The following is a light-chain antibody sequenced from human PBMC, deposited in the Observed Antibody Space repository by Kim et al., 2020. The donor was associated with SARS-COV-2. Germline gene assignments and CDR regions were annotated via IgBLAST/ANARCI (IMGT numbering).Light chain of an antibody. CDR2: GAS. CDR1: GNLSASY. V-gene: IGKV3-20*01. Sequence: RSLSPGDRATLSCRASGNLSASYLAWYQQKPGQAPTLVIYGASIRAAGIPDRFSGSGYGADFTLTITRGEPEDFAVYYCQSYETFGQGTKLEI. CDR3: QSYET. J-gene: IGKJ2*01.